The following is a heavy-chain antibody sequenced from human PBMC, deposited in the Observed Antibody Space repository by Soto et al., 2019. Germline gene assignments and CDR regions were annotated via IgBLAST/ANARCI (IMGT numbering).Heavy chain of an antibody. CDR3: VRDDSFRDSSAP. J-gene: IGHJ5*02. CDR2: ISSSSRT. CDR1: GFTFSSYS. D-gene: IGHD3-22*01. Sequence: GGSLRLSCAASGFTFSSYSMNWVRQAPGKGLEWVSYISSSSRTFYAESVKGRFTISRDDSRKTLYLEMNTLRVDDTGVYYCVRDDSFRDSSAPWGQGTLVTVSS. V-gene: IGHV3-48*01.